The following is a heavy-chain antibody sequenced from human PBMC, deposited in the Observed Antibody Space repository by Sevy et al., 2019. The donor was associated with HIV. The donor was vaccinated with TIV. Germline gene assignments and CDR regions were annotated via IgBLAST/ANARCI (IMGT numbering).Heavy chain of an antibody. CDR1: GFTFKSYS. CDR2: INQDGSEK. CDR3: AREGSAYDTYYYHYAMDV. J-gene: IGHJ6*02. Sequence: GGSLRLSCAASGFTFKSYSMTWVRQAPGKGLEWVANINQDGSEKYYSDSLKGRFSISRDNSKNSVHLQINTLRAEDTAVYYCAREGSAYDTYYYHYAMDVWGQGTTVTVSS. V-gene: IGHV3-7*01. D-gene: IGHD5-12*01.